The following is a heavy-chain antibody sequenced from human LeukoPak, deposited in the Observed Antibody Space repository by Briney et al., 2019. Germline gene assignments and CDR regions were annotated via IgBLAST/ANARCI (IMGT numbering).Heavy chain of an antibody. CDR1: GGSISSYY. V-gene: IGHV4-59*12. CDR3: ARVGGNVAAAGTVFDY. CDR2: IYYSGST. Sequence: SETLSLTCTVSGGSISSYYWSWIRQPPGKGLEWIGYIYYSGSTNYNPSLKSRVTISVDTSKNQFSLKLSSVTAADTAVYYCARVGGNVAAAGTVFDYWGQGTLVTVSS. J-gene: IGHJ4*02. D-gene: IGHD6-13*01.